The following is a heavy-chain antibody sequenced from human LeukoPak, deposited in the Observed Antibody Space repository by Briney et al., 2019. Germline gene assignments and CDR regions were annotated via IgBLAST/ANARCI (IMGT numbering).Heavy chain of an antibody. CDR2: IYHSGST. CDR3: ARIRAAAGPTGYYGMDV. V-gene: IGHV4-4*02. D-gene: IGHD6-13*01. J-gene: IGHJ6*02. Sequence: SETLSLTCAVSGGSISSSNWWSWVRQPPGKGLEWIGEIYHSGSTNYNPSLKSRVTISVDKSKNQFSLKLSSVTAADTAVYYCARIRAAAGPTGYYGMDVWGQGTTVTVSS. CDR1: GGSISSSNW.